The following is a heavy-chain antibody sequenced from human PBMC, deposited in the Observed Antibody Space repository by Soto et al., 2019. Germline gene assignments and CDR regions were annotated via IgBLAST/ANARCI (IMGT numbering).Heavy chain of an antibody. Sequence: GGSLRLSXAASGFTFSSYGMHWVRQAPGKGLEWVAVIWYDGSNKYYADSVKGRFTISRDNSKNTLYLQMNSLRAEDTAVYYCARDRADIITIFGVVTNFDFDYWGQGTLVTVSS. V-gene: IGHV3-33*01. CDR1: GFTFSSYG. CDR2: IWYDGSNK. CDR3: ARDRADIITIFGVVTNFDFDY. D-gene: IGHD3-3*01. J-gene: IGHJ4*02.